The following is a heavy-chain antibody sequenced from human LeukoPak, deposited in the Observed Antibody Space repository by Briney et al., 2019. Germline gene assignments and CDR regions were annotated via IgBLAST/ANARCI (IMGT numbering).Heavy chain of an antibody. V-gene: IGHV4-39*07. CDR1: GGSISSSSYY. CDR2: IYYSGST. D-gene: IGHD6-19*01. Sequence: SETLSLTCTVSGGSISSSSYYWGWIRQPPGKGLEWIGSIYYSGSTYYNPSLKSRVTISVDTSKNQFSLKLSSVTAADTAVYYCASEMAVADPGSFDYWGQGTLVTVSS. J-gene: IGHJ4*02. CDR3: ASEMAVADPGSFDY.